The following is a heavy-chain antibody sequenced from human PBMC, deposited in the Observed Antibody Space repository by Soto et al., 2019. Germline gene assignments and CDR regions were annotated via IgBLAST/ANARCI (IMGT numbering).Heavy chain of an antibody. J-gene: IGHJ6*03. CDR2: VYHDGST. CDR1: SVSLSSNRW. CDR3: ARDHGYSYGERYYYMDV. Sequence: SETLSLTCAVSSVSLSSNRWWSWVRQPPGRGLEWIGEVYHDGSTNYNPSLKSRVTISVDKSNNQFSLKLSSVTAADTAVYYCARDHGYSYGERYYYMDVWGKGTTVTVSS. D-gene: IGHD5-12*01. V-gene: IGHV4-4*02.